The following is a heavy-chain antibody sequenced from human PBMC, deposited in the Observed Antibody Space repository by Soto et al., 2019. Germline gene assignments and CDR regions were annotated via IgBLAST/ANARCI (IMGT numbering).Heavy chain of an antibody. CDR1: GYTFTGYY. CDR2: IIPILGIA. CDR3: ASSLSHCTNGVCYRFDP. V-gene: IGHV1-69*02. J-gene: IGHJ5*02. D-gene: IGHD2-8*01. Sequence: SVKVSCKASGYTFTGYYMHWVRQAPGQGLEWMGRIIPILGIANHAQKFQGRVTITADKSTSTAYMELSSLRSEDTAVYYCASSLSHCTNGVCYRFDPWGQGTLVTVPQ.